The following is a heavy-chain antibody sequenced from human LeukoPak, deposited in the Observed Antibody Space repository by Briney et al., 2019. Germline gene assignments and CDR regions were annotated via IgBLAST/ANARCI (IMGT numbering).Heavy chain of an antibody. CDR3: ANDKGWAPSA. Sequence: GGSLRLSCAASGFIFSNSAMSWVRQAPGKGLEWVSGINGGGTGTYYAYSVRGRVTISRDNSKNALFLQMDSLRVEDTAIYYCANDKGWAPSAWGQGTLVTVSS. CDR1: GFIFSNSA. V-gene: IGHV3-23*01. CDR2: INGGGTGT. D-gene: IGHD1-26*01. J-gene: IGHJ5*02.